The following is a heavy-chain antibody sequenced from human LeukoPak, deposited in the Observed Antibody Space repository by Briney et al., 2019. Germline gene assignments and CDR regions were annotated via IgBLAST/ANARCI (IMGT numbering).Heavy chain of an antibody. V-gene: IGHV4-39*01. Sequence: SETLSLTCTVSGGSISSSSYYWGWIRQPPGKGLEWIGSIYYSGSTYYNPSLKSRVTISVDTSKNQFSLKLSSVSAADTAVYYCARIQLWFGPIDYWGQGTLVTVSS. D-gene: IGHD5-18*01. CDR3: ARIQLWFGPIDY. CDR1: GGSISSSSYY. J-gene: IGHJ4*02. CDR2: IYYSGST.